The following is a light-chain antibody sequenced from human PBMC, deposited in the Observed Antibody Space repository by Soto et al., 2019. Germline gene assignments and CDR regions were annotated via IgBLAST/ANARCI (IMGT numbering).Light chain of an antibody. CDR3: QQYNSYWT. J-gene: IGKJ1*01. CDR2: DAS. CDR1: QSISSW. V-gene: IGKV1-5*01. Sequence: DIQMTQSPSTLSASVGDRVTITCRASQSISSWLAWYQQKPGKAPKLLIYDASSLESGVTSRFSGTGSGTEFTLTISSLQPHDFATYYCQQYNSYWTFGQGTKVEIK.